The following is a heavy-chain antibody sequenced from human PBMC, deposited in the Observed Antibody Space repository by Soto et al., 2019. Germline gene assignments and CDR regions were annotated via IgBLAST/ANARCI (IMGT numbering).Heavy chain of an antibody. V-gene: IGHV1-18*04. Sequence: GASVKVSCKASGYTFTSYGISWVRQAPGQGLEWMGWISAYNGNTNYAQKLQGRVTMTTDTSTSTAYMELRSLRSDDTAVYYCARDFGYCSSTSCYTPYYYGMDVWGQGTTVTVSS. CDR2: ISAYNGNT. CDR3: ARDFGYCSSTSCYTPYYYGMDV. D-gene: IGHD2-2*02. J-gene: IGHJ6*02. CDR1: GYTFTSYG.